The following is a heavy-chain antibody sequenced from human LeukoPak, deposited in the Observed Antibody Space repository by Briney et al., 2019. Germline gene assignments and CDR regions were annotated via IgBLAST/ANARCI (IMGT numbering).Heavy chain of an antibody. CDR3: ARDFHYGSGSNYYYYMDV. CDR1: GFTVSSNY. V-gene: IGHV3-53*01. D-gene: IGHD3-10*01. CDR2: IYSGGST. J-gene: IGHJ6*03. Sequence: SGGSLRLSCAASGFTVSSNYMIWVRQAPGKGRECGSVIYSGGSTYYADSVKGRFNISRDNSKNPLYLQMNSLGAEDTAVYYCARDFHYGSGSNYYYYMDVWGKGTTATVPS.